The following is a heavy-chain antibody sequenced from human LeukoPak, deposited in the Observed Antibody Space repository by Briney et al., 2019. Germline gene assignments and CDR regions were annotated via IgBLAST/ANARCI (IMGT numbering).Heavy chain of an antibody. V-gene: IGHV3-48*01. CDR1: GFAFSTYS. J-gene: IGHJ4*02. CDR2: ITSGSSTI. Sequence: GGSLRLSCAASGFAFSTYSMNWVRQAPGKGLEWVSYITSGSSTIYYADSVKGRFTISRDNAKNSLYLQMNSLRAEDTAVYYCAKHTAMVRELDYWGQGTLVTVSS. D-gene: IGHD5-18*01. CDR3: AKHTAMVRELDY.